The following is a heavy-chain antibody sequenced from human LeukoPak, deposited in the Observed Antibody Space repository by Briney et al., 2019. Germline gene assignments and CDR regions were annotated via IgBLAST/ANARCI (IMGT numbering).Heavy chain of an antibody. V-gene: IGHV3-23*01. CDR3: AMEDIVVVVAALPSRFDP. CDR1: GFTFSSYA. J-gene: IGHJ5*02. CDR2: ISGSGGST. Sequence: GGSLRLSCAASGFTFSSYAMSWVRQAPGKGLEWVSAISGSGGSTYYADSVKGRFTISRDNSNNTLYLQMNSLRAEDTAVYYCAMEDIVVVVAALPSRFDPWGQGTLVTVSS. D-gene: IGHD2-15*01.